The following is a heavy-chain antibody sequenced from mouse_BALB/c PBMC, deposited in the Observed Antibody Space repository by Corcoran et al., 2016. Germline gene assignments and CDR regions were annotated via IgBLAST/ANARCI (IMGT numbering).Heavy chain of an antibody. CDR2: IDPFNGGT. D-gene: IGHD2-3*01. V-gene: IGHV1S135*01. CDR1: GYSFTSYY. Sequence: EIQLQQSGPELMKPGASVKISCKASGYSFTSYYMHWVKQSHGKSLEWIGYIDPFNGGTSYNQKFKCKATLTVDKSSSTAYMHLSSLTSEDSAVCYCARMDCYPYYAMDYWCQGTSVTVSS. CDR3: ARMDCYPYYAMDY. J-gene: IGHJ4*01.